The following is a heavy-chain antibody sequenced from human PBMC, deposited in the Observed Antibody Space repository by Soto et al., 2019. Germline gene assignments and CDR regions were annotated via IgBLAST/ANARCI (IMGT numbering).Heavy chain of an antibody. CDR2: IYWDDDK. CDR3: AHIPNYYQYDWFDP. V-gene: IGHV2-5*02. J-gene: IGHJ5*02. Sequence: QITLKESGPTLVKPTQTLTLTCTFSGFSLTTRGVGVGWIRQPPGTALECLALIYWDDDKRYSPSLQSRLSITKDTSKHQVVLTMTNVDPVDTATYYCAHIPNYYQYDWFDPWGQGTLVSVSS. CDR1: GFSLTTRGVG. D-gene: IGHD3-16*01.